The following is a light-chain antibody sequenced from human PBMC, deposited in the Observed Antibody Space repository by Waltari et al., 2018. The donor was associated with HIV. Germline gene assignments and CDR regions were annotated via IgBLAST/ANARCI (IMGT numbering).Light chain of an antibody. V-gene: IGLV3-25*03. CDR2: KDS. CDR1: ALPKQN. CDR3: QSADSSGTYV. J-gene: IGLJ1*01. Sequence: SYELTQPPSVSVSPGQTARITCSGDALPKQNAYWYQQKPGQAPVLVIYKDSERPSGSPERFSGASSGTTVTLTISGGQAEDEADYYCQSADSSGTYVLGTGTKVTVL.